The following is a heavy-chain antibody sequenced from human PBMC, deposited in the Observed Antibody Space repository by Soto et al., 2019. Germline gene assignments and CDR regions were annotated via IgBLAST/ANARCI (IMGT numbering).Heavy chain of an antibody. CDR1: GGTFSSYA. CDR3: ASDCSGGSCYSD. J-gene: IGHJ4*02. Sequence: SVKVSCKASGGTFSSYAISWVRQAPGQGLEWMGRIIPILGIANYAQKFQGRVTITADKSTSTAYMELSSLRSEDTAVYYCASDCSGGSCYSDWGQGTLVTVSS. CDR2: IIPILGIA. D-gene: IGHD2-15*01. V-gene: IGHV1-69*04.